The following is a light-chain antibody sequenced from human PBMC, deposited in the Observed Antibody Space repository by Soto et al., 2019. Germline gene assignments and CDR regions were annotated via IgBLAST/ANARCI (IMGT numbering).Light chain of an antibody. CDR1: SSDVGSYNP. J-gene: IGLJ3*02. V-gene: IGLV2-23*01. Sequence: QSALTQPASVSGSPGQSITISCTGTSSDVGSYNPVSWYQQHPGKAPKLMIYEDSKRPSGVSNRCFGSKSGNTASLTISGLQAEDEADYFCCSYARGSTLVFGGGTKVTVL. CDR2: EDS. CDR3: CSYARGSTLV.